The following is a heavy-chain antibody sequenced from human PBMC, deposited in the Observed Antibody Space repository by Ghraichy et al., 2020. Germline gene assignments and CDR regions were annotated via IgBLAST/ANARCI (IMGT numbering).Heavy chain of an antibody. CDR1: GGSFSGYY. CDR3: ARGRLQTRYPWYFDL. Sequence: SETLSLTCAVYGGSFSGYYWSWIRQPPGKGLEWIGEINHSGSTNYNPSLKSRVTISVDTSKNQFSLKLSSVTAADTAVYYCARGRLQTRYPWYFDLWGRGTLVTVSS. D-gene: IGHD5-24*01. CDR2: INHSGST. J-gene: IGHJ2*01. V-gene: IGHV4-34*01.